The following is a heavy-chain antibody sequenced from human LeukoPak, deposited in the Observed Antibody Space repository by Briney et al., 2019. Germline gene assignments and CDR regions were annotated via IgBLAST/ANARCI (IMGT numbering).Heavy chain of an antibody. D-gene: IGHD6-13*01. Sequence: PGRSLRLSCAASGFTFSSYAMHWVRQAPGKGLEWVAVISYDGSNKYYADSVKGRFTISRDNSKNTLYLQMNSLRAEDTAVYYCAKDTRTGYSSSWYGEYYFGYWGQGTLVTVSS. V-gene: IGHV3-30-3*01. CDR3: AKDTRTGYSSSWYGEYYFGY. CDR2: ISYDGSNK. J-gene: IGHJ4*02. CDR1: GFTFSSYA.